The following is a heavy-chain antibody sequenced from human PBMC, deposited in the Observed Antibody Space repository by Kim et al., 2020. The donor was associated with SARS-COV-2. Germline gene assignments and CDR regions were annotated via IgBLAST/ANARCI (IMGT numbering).Heavy chain of an antibody. J-gene: IGHJ6*02. Sequence: SETLSLTCAVYGGSFSGYYWSWIRQPPGKGLEWIGEINHSGSTNYNPSLKSRVTISVDTSKNQFSLKLSSVTAADTAVYYCATRILRGSGSYYRPYYYYGMDVSGQGTTVTVSS. V-gene: IGHV4-34*01. CDR2: INHSGST. CDR3: ATRILRGSGSYYRPYYYYGMDV. D-gene: IGHD3-10*01. CDR1: GGSFSGYY.